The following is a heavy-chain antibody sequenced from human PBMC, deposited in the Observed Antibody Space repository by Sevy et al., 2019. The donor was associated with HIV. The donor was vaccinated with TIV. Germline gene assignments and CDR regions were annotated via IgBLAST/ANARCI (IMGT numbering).Heavy chain of an antibody. Sequence: GGSLRLSCAASGFTFSRNAMSWVRQAPGKGLEWASGITGSGGSTYYADSVKGRFTISRDNSKNTLYLKMNSLRVEDTAVYYCAKVGYCSRTSCYSIYYGMDVWGQGTTVTVSS. J-gene: IGHJ6*02. CDR3: AKVGYCSRTSCYSIYYGMDV. V-gene: IGHV3-23*01. D-gene: IGHD2-2*02. CDR2: ITGSGGST. CDR1: GFTFSRNA.